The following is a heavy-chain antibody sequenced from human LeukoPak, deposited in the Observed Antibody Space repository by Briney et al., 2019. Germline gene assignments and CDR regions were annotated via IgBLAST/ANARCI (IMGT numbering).Heavy chain of an antibody. CDR3: ARHERSTTGSLLYDN. J-gene: IGHJ4*02. Sequence: GESLKISRKGSGYSFTTYWIGWVRPMPGKGLEWMGIVYPGDSDTRYSPSFQGQVTISADKSISAAYLQWSSLKASDTAMYYCARHERSTTGSLLYDNWGQGTLVTVSS. CDR2: VYPGDSDT. V-gene: IGHV5-51*01. CDR1: GYSFTTYW. D-gene: IGHD1-1*01.